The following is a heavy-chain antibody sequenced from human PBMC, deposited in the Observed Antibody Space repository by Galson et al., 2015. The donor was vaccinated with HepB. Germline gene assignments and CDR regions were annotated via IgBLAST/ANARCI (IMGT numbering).Heavy chain of an antibody. D-gene: IGHD6-19*01. Sequence: SLRLSCAASGFIFNNYGIHWVRQAPGKGLEWVAVIWYDGSIKYYADSVRGRFTISRDNSKNSVFLHMNSLTVEDTAVYYCARAIVSGSHFESWGQGTRVTVSS. CDR2: IWYDGSIK. V-gene: IGHV3-33*01. CDR1: GFIFNNYG. J-gene: IGHJ4*02. CDR3: ARAIVSGSHFES.